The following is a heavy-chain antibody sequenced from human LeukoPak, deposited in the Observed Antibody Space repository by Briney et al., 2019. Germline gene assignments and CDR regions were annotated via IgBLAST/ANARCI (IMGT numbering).Heavy chain of an antibody. Sequence: SETLSLTCTVSGGSISSSSYYWGWIRQPPGKGLEWIGSIYYSGSTYYNPSLKSRVTISVDTSKNQFSLKLSSVTAADTAVYYCARVQGGYDILTGYYRGYFDYWGRGTLVTVSS. D-gene: IGHD3-9*01. CDR1: GGSISSSSYY. CDR2: IYYSGST. J-gene: IGHJ4*02. CDR3: ARVQGGYDILTGYYRGYFDY. V-gene: IGHV4-39*07.